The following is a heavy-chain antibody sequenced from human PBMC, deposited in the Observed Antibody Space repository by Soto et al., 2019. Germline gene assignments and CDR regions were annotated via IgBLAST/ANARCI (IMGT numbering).Heavy chain of an antibody. CDR2: IIPIFGTA. CDR3: ARGPRGYSGYDYTYYGMDV. Sequence: QVQLVQSGAEVKKPGSSVKVSCKASRGTFSSYAISWVRQAPGQGLEWMGGIIPIFGTANYAQKFQGRVTITADESTSTAYMELSSLRSEDTAVYYCARGPRGYSGYDYTYYGMDVWGQGTTVTVSS. V-gene: IGHV1-69*12. J-gene: IGHJ6*02. D-gene: IGHD5-12*01. CDR1: RGTFSSYA.